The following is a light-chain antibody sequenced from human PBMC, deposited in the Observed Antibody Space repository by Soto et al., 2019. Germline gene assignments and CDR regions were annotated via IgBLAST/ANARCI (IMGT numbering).Light chain of an antibody. CDR3: QSYDSSLSGFWV. CDR2: ANT. CDR1: SSNVGAPYD. J-gene: IGLJ3*02. V-gene: IGLV1-40*01. Sequence: QPVLTQPPSVSGAPGQRVTISCTGSSSNVGAPYDVHWYQQLPGTAPKLLIYANTNRPSGVPDRFSGSKSGTSASLAITGLQAEDEADYYCQSYDSSLSGFWVFGGGTKLTVL.